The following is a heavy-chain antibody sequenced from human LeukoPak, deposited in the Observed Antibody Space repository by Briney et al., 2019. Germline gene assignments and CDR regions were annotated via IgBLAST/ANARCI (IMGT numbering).Heavy chain of an antibody. D-gene: IGHD3-16*02. V-gene: IGHV4-34*01. CDR3: ASFQSHYDYVWGSYRQYYFDY. Sequence: SETLSLTCAVYGGSFSGYYWSWLRQPPGKGLEWIGEINHSGSTNYNPSLKSRVTISVDTSKNQFSLKLSSVTAADTAVYYCASFQSHYDYVWGSYRQYYFDYWGQGTLVTVSS. J-gene: IGHJ4*02. CDR1: GGSFSGYY. CDR2: INHSGST.